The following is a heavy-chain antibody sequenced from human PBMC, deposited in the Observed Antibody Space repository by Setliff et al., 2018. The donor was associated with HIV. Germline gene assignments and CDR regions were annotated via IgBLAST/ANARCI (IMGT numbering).Heavy chain of an antibody. CDR1: RSTFNSHT. CDR3: VRGVQSPPHYSYYYMDV. Sequence: SVKVSCKASRSTFNSHTINWVRQAPGQGLDWMGRIIPILGVANYAQRFQGRVSITADKSTSTAYMELTSLRFDDTAMYYCVRGVQSPPHYSYYYMDVWGEGTMVTVSS. J-gene: IGHJ6*03. D-gene: IGHD3-3*01. V-gene: IGHV1-69*02. CDR2: IIPILGVA.